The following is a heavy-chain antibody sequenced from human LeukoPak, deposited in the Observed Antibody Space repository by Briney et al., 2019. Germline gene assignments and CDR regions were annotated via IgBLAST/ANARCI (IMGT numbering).Heavy chain of an antibody. CDR3: ARDRQLERSFDY. D-gene: IGHD1-1*01. Sequence: PSETLSLTCTVSGGSISSGGYYWSWIRQPPGKGLEWIGYIYHSGSTYYNPSLKSRVTISVDRSKNQFSLKLSSVTAADTAVYYCARDRQLERSFDYWGQGTLVTVSS. CDR2: IYHSGST. V-gene: IGHV4-30-2*01. CDR1: GGSISSGGYY. J-gene: IGHJ4*02.